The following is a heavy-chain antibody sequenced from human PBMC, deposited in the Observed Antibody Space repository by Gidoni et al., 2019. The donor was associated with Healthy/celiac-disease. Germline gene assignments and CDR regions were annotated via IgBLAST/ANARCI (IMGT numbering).Heavy chain of an antibody. D-gene: IGHD3-10*01. CDR3: ATFLWFGELLHKIGGLDY. J-gene: IGHJ4*02. Sequence: QLQLQESGPGLVKPSETLSLTCTVSGGSISSSSYYWGWIRQPPGKGLEWIGSIYYSGSTYYNPSLKSRVTISVDTSKNQFSLKLSSVTAADTAVYYCATFLWFGELLHKIGGLDYWGQGTLVTVSS. CDR1: GGSISSSSYY. CDR2: IYYSGST. V-gene: IGHV4-39*01.